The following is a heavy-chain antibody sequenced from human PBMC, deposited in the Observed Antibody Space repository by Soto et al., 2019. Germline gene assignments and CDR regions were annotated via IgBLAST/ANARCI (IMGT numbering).Heavy chain of an antibody. Sequence: QVQLQESGPGLVKPSETLSLTCTVSGGSIRSYYWSWIRQPPGKGLEWIGYIYYSGSTNYNPSLKSRVTISVDTSKNQFSLKLSSVTAADTAVYYCARRSSGWYYFDYWGQGTLVTVSS. V-gene: IGHV4-59*08. CDR3: ARRSSGWYYFDY. CDR1: GGSIRSYY. D-gene: IGHD6-19*01. CDR2: IYYSGST. J-gene: IGHJ4*02.